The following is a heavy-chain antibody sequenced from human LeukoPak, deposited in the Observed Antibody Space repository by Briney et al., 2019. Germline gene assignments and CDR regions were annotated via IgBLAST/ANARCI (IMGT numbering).Heavy chain of an antibody. CDR3: ARDRGDTAMVTPFDY. CDR2: ISSSSSYI. D-gene: IGHD5-18*01. J-gene: IGHJ4*02. V-gene: IGHV3-21*01. CDR1: GFSFSSYA. Sequence: GGSLRLSCAASGFSFSSYAMSWVRQAPGKGLEWVSSISSSSSYIYYADSVKGRFTISRDNAKNSLYLQMNSLRAEDTAVYYCARDRGDTAMVTPFDYWGQGTLVTVSS.